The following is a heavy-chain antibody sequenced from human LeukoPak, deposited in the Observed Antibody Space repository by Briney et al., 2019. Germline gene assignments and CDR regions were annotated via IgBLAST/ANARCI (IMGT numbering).Heavy chain of an antibody. D-gene: IGHD3-22*01. CDR2: ISGGGGST. J-gene: IGHJ4*02. CDR1: GFTFSSYA. CDR3: AKDLYYDSSGYYLSPFDY. Sequence: GGSLRLSCAASGFTFSSYAMSWVRQAPGKGLEWVSAISGGGGSTYYADSVKGRFTISRDNSKNTLYLQMNSLRAEDTAVYYCAKDLYYDSSGYYLSPFDYWGQGTLVTVSS. V-gene: IGHV3-23*01.